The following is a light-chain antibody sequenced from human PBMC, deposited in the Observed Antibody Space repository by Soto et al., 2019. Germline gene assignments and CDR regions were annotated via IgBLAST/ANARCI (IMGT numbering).Light chain of an antibody. V-gene: IGKV3-15*01. Sequence: EIVMTQSPATLSVSPGERATLSCRASQSVNSNLAWYQQKPGQAHRLLIYGASTRATGIPARFSGSGSGTEFTLAISSLQSEDFAVYYCQQYNNWPPWKFGQGTKV. CDR3: QQYNNWPPWK. CDR1: QSVNSN. CDR2: GAS. J-gene: IGKJ1*01.